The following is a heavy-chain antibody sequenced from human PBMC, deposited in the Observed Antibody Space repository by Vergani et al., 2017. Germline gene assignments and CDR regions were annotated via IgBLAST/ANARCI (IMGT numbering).Heavy chain of an antibody. D-gene: IGHD3-22*01. CDR3: ARDPEYYYDSSGYPYY. CDR1: GFTFSSYW. J-gene: IGHJ4*02. Sequence: EVQLVESGGGLVQPGGSLRLSCAASGFTFSSYWMSWVRQAPGKGLEWVANIKQDGSEKYYVDSVKGRFTIARDNAKNSLYLQMNSLRAEDTAVYYCARDPEYYYDSSGYPYYWDEGTLVTVSS. V-gene: IGHV3-7*01. CDR2: IKQDGSEK.